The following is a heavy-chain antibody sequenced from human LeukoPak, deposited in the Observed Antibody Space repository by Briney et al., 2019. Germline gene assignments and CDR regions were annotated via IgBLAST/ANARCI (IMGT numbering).Heavy chain of an antibody. D-gene: IGHD3-10*01. Sequence: PSETLSFTCTVSGGSINSSNYNWGWIRQPPRRGPEWLASVYYSGLTYYNSSLKSRVSISVDTSKSQFSLKLTSVTAADTAVYYCARVAYGSGSRLIDCWGQGTLVTISS. CDR1: GGSINSSNYN. CDR3: ARVAYGSGSRLIDC. J-gene: IGHJ4*02. V-gene: IGHV4-39*07. CDR2: VYYSGLT.